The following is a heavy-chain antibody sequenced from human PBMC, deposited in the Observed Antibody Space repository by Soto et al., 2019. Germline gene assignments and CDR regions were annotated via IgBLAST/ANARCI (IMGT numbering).Heavy chain of an antibody. Sequence: SETLSLTCTVSGGSISSGDYYWSWIRQPPGKGLEWIGYIYYSGSTYYNPSLKSRVTISVDTSKNQFSLKLSSVTAADTAVYYCARDNILGILYGGMDVWGQGTTVAVSS. CDR3: ARDNILGILYGGMDV. V-gene: IGHV4-30-4*01. D-gene: IGHD3-3*01. J-gene: IGHJ6*02. CDR1: GGSISSGDYY. CDR2: IYYSGST.